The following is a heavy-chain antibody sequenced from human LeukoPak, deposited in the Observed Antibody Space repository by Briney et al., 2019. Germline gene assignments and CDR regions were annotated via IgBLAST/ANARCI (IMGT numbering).Heavy chain of an antibody. CDR3: TTILVYCIGGSCYSRAGY. D-gene: IGHD2-15*01. CDR2: IKIKTDGGTI. V-gene: IGHV3-15*01. J-gene: IGHJ4*02. CDR1: GFTFNSAW. Sequence: GGSLRLSCAASGFTFNSAWMSWVRQTPGKGLEWVGRIKIKTDGGTIDYAAPVKGRFTISRDDSKNTLYLQMNNLKTEDTAVYYCTTILVYCIGGSCYSRAGYWGQGTLVTVSS.